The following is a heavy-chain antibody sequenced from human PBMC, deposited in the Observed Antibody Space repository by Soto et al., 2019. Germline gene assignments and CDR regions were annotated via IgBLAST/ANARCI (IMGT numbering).Heavy chain of an antibody. Sequence: QVQLVESGGGVVQPGRSLRLSCAASGFTFTTYGMNWVRQAPGKGLEWVAVISYDGSNKLYADSVRGRFAISRDNSKNTLYLQMDSLRPEDTAVYYCAKDRGYCSSPICFNITDFDYWGQGAPGTVSS. V-gene: IGHV3-30*18. J-gene: IGHJ4*02. CDR3: AKDRGYCSSPICFNITDFDY. CDR1: GFTFTTYG. D-gene: IGHD2-2*01. CDR2: ISYDGSNK.